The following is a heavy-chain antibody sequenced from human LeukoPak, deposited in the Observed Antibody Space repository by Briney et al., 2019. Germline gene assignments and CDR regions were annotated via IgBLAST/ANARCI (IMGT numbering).Heavy chain of an antibody. J-gene: IGHJ4*02. CDR1: GGTFSSYA. CDR3: ASGDDSNFDY. CDR2: IIPIFGTA. Sequence: PPASVKVSCKASGGTFSSYAISWVRQAPGQGLEWMGGIIPIFGTANYAQKFQGRVTITTDESTSTAYMELSSLRSEDTAVYYCASGDDSNFDYWGQGTLVTVSS. V-gene: IGHV1-69*05. D-gene: IGHD2-21*02.